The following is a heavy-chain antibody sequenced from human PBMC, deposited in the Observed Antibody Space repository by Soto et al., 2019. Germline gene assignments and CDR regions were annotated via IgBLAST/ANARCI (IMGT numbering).Heavy chain of an antibody. V-gene: IGHV4-59*01. CDR1: GGSISSYY. D-gene: IGHD5-18*01. Sequence: SETLSLTCTVSGGSISSYYWSWIRQPPGKGLEWIGYIYYSGSTNYNPSLKSRVTISVDTSKNQFSLKLSSVTAADTAVYYCARVTSRGYSYGFDYWGQGTLVPVSS. CDR2: IYYSGST. CDR3: ARVTSRGYSYGFDY. J-gene: IGHJ4*02.